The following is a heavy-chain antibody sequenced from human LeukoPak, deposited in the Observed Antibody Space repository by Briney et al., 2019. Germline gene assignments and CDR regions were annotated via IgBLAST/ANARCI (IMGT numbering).Heavy chain of an antibody. Sequence: PGRSLRLSCAASGFTFSSYAMHWVRQAPGKGLEWVAVISYDGSNKYYADSVKGRFTISRDNSKNTLYLQMNSLRAEDTAVYYCARDGRDGPIYDFWSGYYDYWGQGTLVTVSS. V-gene: IGHV3-30*04. CDR3: ARDGRDGPIYDFWSGYYDY. D-gene: IGHD3-3*01. CDR1: GFTFSSYA. J-gene: IGHJ4*02. CDR2: ISYDGSNK.